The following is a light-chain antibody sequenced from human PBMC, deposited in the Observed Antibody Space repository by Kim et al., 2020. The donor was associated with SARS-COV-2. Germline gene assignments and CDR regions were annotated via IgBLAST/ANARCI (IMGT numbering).Light chain of an antibody. CDR2: GKN. Sequence: AVGQTVRITCRGDSRRSYYASWYQQKPGQAPVLVIYGKNNRPSGIPDRFSGSSSGNTASLTITGAQAEDEADYYCNSRDSSGNHLVFGGGTQLTVL. CDR3: NSRDSSGNHLV. V-gene: IGLV3-19*01. CDR1: SRRSYY. J-gene: IGLJ2*01.